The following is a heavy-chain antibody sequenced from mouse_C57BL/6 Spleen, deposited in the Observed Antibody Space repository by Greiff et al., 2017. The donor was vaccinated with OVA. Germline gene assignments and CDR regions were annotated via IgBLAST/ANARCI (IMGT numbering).Heavy chain of an antibody. J-gene: IGHJ3*01. Sequence: EVKVEESGGGLVQPGGSMKLSCVASGFTFSNYWMNWVRQSPEKGLECVAQIRLKSDNYATHYAESVKGRFTISRDDSKSSVYLQMNNLRAEDTGIYYCRGLYYDYDPFAYWGQGTLVTVSA. CDR2: IRLKSDNYAT. D-gene: IGHD2-4*01. CDR1: GFTFSNYW. V-gene: IGHV6-3*01. CDR3: RGLYYDYDPFAY.